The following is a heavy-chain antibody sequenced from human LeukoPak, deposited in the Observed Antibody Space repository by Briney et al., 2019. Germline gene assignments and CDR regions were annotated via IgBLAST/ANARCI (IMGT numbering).Heavy chain of an antibody. CDR3: VGDLILVDTPGDDFDY. CDR1: GFTFSNYW. J-gene: IGHJ4*02. CDR2: INVDGSVK. V-gene: IGHV3-74*01. D-gene: IGHD4-23*01. Sequence: GGSLRLSCAASGFTFSNYWMHWVRQVPGKGLVWVSRINVDGSVKSYADSVKGRFTISRDNAKNTVSLQMNSLRAEDTAVYYCVGDLILVDTPGDDFDYWGQGALVTVSS.